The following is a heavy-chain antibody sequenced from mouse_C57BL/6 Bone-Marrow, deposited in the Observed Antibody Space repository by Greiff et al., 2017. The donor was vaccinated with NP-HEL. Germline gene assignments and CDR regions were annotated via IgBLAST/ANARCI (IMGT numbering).Heavy chain of an antibody. Sequence: DVKLQESGPGLAKPSQTLSLTCSVTGYSITSDYWNWIRKFPGNKLEYMGYISYSGSTYYNPSLKSRISITRDTSKNQYYLQLNSVTTEDTATYYCARSSIYYYGSSYGYFDYWGQGTTLTVSS. D-gene: IGHD1-1*01. CDR1: GYSITSDY. CDR2: ISYSGST. V-gene: IGHV3-8*01. CDR3: ARSSIYYYGSSYGYFDY. J-gene: IGHJ2*01.